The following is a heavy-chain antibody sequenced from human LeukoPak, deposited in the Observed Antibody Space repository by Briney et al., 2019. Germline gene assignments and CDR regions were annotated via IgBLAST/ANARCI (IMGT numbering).Heavy chain of an antibody. CDR3: ARGSYPPGSLWDY. D-gene: IGHD1-26*01. J-gene: IGHJ4*02. Sequence: SQTLSLTCTVSGGSISSGSYYWSWIRQPAGKGLEWIGRIYTSGSTNYNPSLKSRVTISVDTSKNQFSLKLSSVTAADTAVYYCARGSYPPGSLWDYWGQGTLVTVSS. CDR2: IYTSGST. V-gene: IGHV4-61*02. CDR1: GGSISSGSYY.